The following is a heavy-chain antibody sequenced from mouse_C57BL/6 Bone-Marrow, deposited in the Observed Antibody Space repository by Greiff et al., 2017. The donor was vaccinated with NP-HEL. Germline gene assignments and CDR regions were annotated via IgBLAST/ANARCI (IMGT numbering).Heavy chain of an antibody. V-gene: IGHV3-6*01. Sequence: ESGPGLVKPSQSLSLTCSVTGYSITSGYYWNWIRQFPGNKLEWMGYISYDGSNNYNPSLQNRISITRDTSKNQFFLKLNSVTTEDTATYYCALYGSSPHWYFDVWGTGTTVTVSS. CDR3: ALYGSSPHWYFDV. D-gene: IGHD1-1*01. CDR1: GYSITSGYY. J-gene: IGHJ1*03. CDR2: ISYDGSN.